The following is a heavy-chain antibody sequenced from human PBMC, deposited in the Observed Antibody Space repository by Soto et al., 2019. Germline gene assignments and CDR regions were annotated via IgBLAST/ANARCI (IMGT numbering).Heavy chain of an antibody. Sequence: QVQLQESGPGLVKPSQTLSLTCTVSGGSISSGGYYWSWIRQHPGKGLEWIGYIYYSGSTYYNPYLMNRVTILVDSSKTQFSLKLSSVTAADTAVYYCARAVGGYGDYVGYYFDYWGQGTLVTVSS. CDR1: GGSISSGGYY. V-gene: IGHV4-31*03. D-gene: IGHD4-17*01. CDR3: ARAVGGYGDYVGYYFDY. J-gene: IGHJ4*02. CDR2: IYYSGST.